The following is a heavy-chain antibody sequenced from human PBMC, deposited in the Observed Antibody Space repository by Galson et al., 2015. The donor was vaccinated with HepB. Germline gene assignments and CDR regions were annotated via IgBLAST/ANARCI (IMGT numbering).Heavy chain of an antibody. CDR1: GYTFTGYY. CDR2: INPNSGGT. V-gene: IGHV1-2*02. D-gene: IGHD5-18*01. J-gene: IGHJ5*02. CDR3: ARDPGGIQLSVLWFDP. Sequence: SVKVSCKASGYTFTGYYMHWVRQAPGQGLEWMGWINPNSGGTNYAQKFQGRVTMTRDTSISTAYMELSRLRSDDTAVYYCARDPGGIQLSVLWFDPWGQGTLVTVSS.